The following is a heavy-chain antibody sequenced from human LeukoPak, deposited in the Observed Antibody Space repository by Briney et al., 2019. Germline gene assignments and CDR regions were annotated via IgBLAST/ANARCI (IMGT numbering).Heavy chain of an antibody. CDR1: GGSISNFY. CDR2: IYYSGST. Sequence: SETLSLTCTVSGGSISNFYWSWIRQPPGKGLEWIGYIYYSGSTNYNPSLKSRVTISVDTSKNQFSLKLSSVTAADTAVYYCAQNDFWSGYPARWGQRTLVTVSS. D-gene: IGHD3-3*01. J-gene: IGHJ4*02. CDR3: AQNDFWSGYPAR. V-gene: IGHV4-59*01.